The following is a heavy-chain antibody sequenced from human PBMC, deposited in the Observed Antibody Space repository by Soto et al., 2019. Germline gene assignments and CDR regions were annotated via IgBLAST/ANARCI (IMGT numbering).Heavy chain of an antibody. V-gene: IGHV5-51*01. CDR1: GCSFNSYW. CDR2: INPVDSDT. Sequence: GESLKISCKGSGCSFNSYWIGWVRQMPGRGLEWMAIINPVDSDTRYSPSFQGQVTISADKSINTAYLQWSSLKASDTAMYYCARQGGGAVSLDYWGLGTLVTVSS. D-gene: IGHD3-16*01. CDR3: ARQGGGAVSLDY. J-gene: IGHJ4*02.